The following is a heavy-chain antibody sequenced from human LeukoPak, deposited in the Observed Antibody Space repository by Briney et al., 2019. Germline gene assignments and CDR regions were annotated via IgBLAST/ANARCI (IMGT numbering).Heavy chain of an antibody. CDR3: VRGDSYTSTRPFDY. D-gene: IGHD5-18*01. CDR1: GYTFTGHY. Sequence: PGASVKVSCKASGYTFTGHYLHWVRQAPGQGLEWMGWINPNIGDTNYAQKIQGRVTMTRDTSINTVYMELSRLISDDMAVYYCVRGDSYTSTRPFDYWGQGTPVTVSS. V-gene: IGHV1-2*02. CDR2: INPNIGDT. J-gene: IGHJ4*02.